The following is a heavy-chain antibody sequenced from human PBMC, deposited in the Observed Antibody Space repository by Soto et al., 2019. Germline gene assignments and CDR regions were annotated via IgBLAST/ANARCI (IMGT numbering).Heavy chain of an antibody. CDR2: IIPIFGTE. Sequence: QVQLVQSGAEVKKPGSSVKVSCKTSGGTFSSNAISWLRQAPGQGLEWMGGIIPIFGTENYAQKFQGRVTITADKSTRTAYMELSSLISADTAVYYCARRERSIAAAGWNYYGMDVWGQGTTVTVSS. CDR1: GGTFSSNA. CDR3: ARRERSIAAAGWNYYGMDV. D-gene: IGHD6-13*01. V-gene: IGHV1-69*06. J-gene: IGHJ6*02.